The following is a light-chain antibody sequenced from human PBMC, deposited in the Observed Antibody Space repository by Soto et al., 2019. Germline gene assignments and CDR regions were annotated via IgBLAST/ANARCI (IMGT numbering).Light chain of an antibody. CDR1: QGISSY. CDR2: AAS. CDR3: QQLKSYPRT. Sequence: DIQLTQSPSFLSASVGDRVTITCRASQGISSYLAWYQQKPGKAPNLLIYAASTLQSGVPSRFSGSGSGTEFTLTINSLQPEDFATYYCQQLKSYPRTFGQGTKVEIK. J-gene: IGKJ1*01. V-gene: IGKV1-9*01.